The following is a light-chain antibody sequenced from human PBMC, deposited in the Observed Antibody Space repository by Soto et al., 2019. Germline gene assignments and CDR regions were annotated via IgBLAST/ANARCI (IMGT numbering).Light chain of an antibody. J-gene: IGLJ2*01. CDR3: SSYTSNSHMV. CDR2: EVS. V-gene: IGLV2-14*01. CDR1: SSDVGGYNY. Sequence: QSALTQPASVSGSPGQSITISCTGTSSDVGGYNYVSWYQQDPGKAPKLMIYEVSNRLSGVSNRFSGSKSGNTASLTISGLQAEDDADSYCSSYTSNSHMVFGGGTNLTVL.